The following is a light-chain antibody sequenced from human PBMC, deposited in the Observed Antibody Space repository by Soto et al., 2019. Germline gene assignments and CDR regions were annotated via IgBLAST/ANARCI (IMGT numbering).Light chain of an antibody. J-gene: IGLJ2*01. CDR1: SSNIGSNT. CDR2: SNN. CDR3: PAWDDSLNGVV. V-gene: IGLV1-44*01. Sequence: QSVLTQPPSASGTPGQRVTISCSGSSSNIGSNTVNWYQQLPGTAPKLLIYSNNQRPSGVPDRFSGSKSGTSASLAISGLQSEDEADYYCPAWDDSLNGVVFGGGNKLTVL.